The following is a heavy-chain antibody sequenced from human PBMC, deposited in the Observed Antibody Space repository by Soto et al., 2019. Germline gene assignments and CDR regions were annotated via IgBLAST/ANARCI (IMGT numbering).Heavy chain of an antibody. V-gene: IGHV3-33*01. CDR3: AREGGSSSWYDLGDY. CDR2: IWYDGSNK. CDR1: GFTFSSYG. D-gene: IGHD6-13*01. J-gene: IGHJ4*02. Sequence: QVQLVESGGGVVQPGRSLRLSCAASGFTFSSYGMHWVRQAPGKGLEWVAGIWYDGSNKYYADSVKGRFTISRDNSKNTLYLQMNSLRAEDTAVYYCAREGGSSSWYDLGDYWSQGTLVTVSS.